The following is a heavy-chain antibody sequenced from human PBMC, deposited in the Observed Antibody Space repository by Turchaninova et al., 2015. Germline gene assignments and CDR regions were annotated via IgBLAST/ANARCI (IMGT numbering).Heavy chain of an antibody. CDR2: INHSGRT. J-gene: IGHJ4*02. Sequence: QVQLQQWGAGLLKPSETLSLTCAVYGGSFSGYYWSWIRQPPGKGLEWIGEINHSGRTNYNPSLKSQVTIAVDTSKXXFSXXXSSVTAAXXAVYYCARAIARYFXXWGQGXLVTVSS. CDR1: GGSFSGYY. CDR3: ARAIARYFXX. D-gene: IGHD3-22*01. V-gene: IGHV4-34*01.